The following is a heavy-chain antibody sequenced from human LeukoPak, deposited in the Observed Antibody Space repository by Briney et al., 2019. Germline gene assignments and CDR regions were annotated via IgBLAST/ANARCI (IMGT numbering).Heavy chain of an antibody. CDR1: GGSISSYY. J-gene: IGHJ5*02. V-gene: IGHV4-4*09. D-gene: IGHD3-10*01. Sequence: KTSETLSLTCSVSGGSISSYYWSWLRQPPGKVLEWLGYIYASGSTNYNPSLKSRVTISVDTSKNQFSLNLTSVTAADTAVYYCARHGSVRSPLGPWGQGTLVTVSS. CDR2: IYASGST. CDR3: ARHGSVRSPLGP.